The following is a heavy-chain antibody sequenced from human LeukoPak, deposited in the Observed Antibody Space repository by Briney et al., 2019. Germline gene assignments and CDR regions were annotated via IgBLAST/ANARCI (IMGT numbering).Heavy chain of an antibody. CDR1: GYTFTSYD. CDR2: MNPNSGNT. CDR3: ARGRRGYSSGWYYYYYYMDV. Sequence: ASVKLSCKASGYTFTSYDINWVRQATGQGLEWMGWMNPNSGNTGYAQKFQGRVTMTRNTSISTAYMELSSLRSEDTAVYYCARGRRGYSSGWYYYYYYMDVWGKGTTVTISS. J-gene: IGHJ6*03. D-gene: IGHD6-19*01. V-gene: IGHV1-8*01.